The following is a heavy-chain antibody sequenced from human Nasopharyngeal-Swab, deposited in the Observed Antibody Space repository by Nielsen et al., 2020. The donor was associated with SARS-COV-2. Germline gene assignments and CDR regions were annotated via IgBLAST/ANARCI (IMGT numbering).Heavy chain of an antibody. Sequence: SETLSLTCAVYGGSFSGYYWSWIRQPPEKGLEWIGEINHSGSTNYNPSLKSRVTISVDTSKNQFSLKLSSVTAADTAVYYCARGAGSSGWYMVDYWGQGTLVTVSS. D-gene: IGHD6-19*01. J-gene: IGHJ4*02. V-gene: IGHV4-34*01. CDR3: ARGAGSSGWYMVDY. CDR2: INHSGST. CDR1: GGSFSGYY.